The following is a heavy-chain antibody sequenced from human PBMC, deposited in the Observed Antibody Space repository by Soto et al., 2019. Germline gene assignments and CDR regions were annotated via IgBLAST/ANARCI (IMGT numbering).Heavy chain of an antibody. V-gene: IGHV1-2*02. CDR1: GYTFTDYY. D-gene: IGHD3-22*01. CDR3: ARDVGLSYYDSSAYYNWFEP. CDR2: ISPNSGGT. Sequence: ASVKVSCKASGYTFTDYYIHWVRQAPGQGLEWMGWISPNSGGTNYAQKFQGRVTLTRDTSISTAYMELSRLRSDDTAVYYCARDVGLSYYDSSAYYNWFEPWGQGTLVTVS. J-gene: IGHJ5*02.